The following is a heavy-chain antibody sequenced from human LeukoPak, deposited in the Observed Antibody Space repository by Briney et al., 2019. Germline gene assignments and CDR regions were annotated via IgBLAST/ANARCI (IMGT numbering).Heavy chain of an antibody. CDR2: ISSSSNYI. Sequence: AGGSLRLSCAASGFTFSSYSMNWVRQAPGKGLEWVSSISSSSNYIYYADSVKGRFTISRDNAKNSLYLQMNSLRAEDTAVYYCARDLGPTSSWYFHWFDPWGQGTLVTVFS. CDR3: ARDLGPTSSWYFHWFDP. CDR1: GFTFSSYS. D-gene: IGHD6-13*01. J-gene: IGHJ5*02. V-gene: IGHV3-21*04.